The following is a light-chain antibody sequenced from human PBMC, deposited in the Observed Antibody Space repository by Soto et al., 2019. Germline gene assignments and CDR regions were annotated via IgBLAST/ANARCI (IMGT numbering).Light chain of an antibody. V-gene: IGKV1-5*01. Sequence: DIQMTQSPSPLSASVGDRVTITYRASQTIRTRLAWYQQKPGKAPKLLIYDASTLDSGVPSRFSGSGSETDFTLTISGLQPDDFATYYCQQYTTFSRAFGQGTTVDI. CDR2: DAS. CDR3: QQYTTFSRA. J-gene: IGKJ1*01. CDR1: QTIRTR.